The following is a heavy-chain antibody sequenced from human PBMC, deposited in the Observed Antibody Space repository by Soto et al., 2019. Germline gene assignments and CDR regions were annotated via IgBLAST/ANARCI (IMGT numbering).Heavy chain of an antibody. V-gene: IGHV4-34*01. CDR3: AIGQRLDHFFDY. CDR1: GGSFSGYY. D-gene: IGHD3-16*01. J-gene: IGHJ4*02. Sequence: SETLSLTSALYGGSFSGYYWDWIRQPPGKGLEWIGEINPDGATNYTPSLRGRVTISIDTSRNQFSLKLSSVTAADTAVYYCAIGQRLDHFFDYWGQGALVTVSS. CDR2: INPDGAT.